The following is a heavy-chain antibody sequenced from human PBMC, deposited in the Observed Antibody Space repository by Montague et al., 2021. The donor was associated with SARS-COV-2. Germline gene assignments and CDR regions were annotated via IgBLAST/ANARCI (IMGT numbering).Heavy chain of an antibody. J-gene: IGHJ3*02. V-gene: IGHV4-39*01. D-gene: IGHD3-22*01. Sequence: SETLSLTCTVSGGSISSSSYYWGWIRQPPGKGLEWIGSIYYSGSTYYNPSLKSRVTISVDTPKNQFSLKLSSVTAADTAVYYCARFPTSYYYDSKAAPATPDAFDIWGHGTMVTVSS. CDR2: IYYSGST. CDR1: GGSISSSSYY. CDR3: ARFPTSYYYDSKAAPATPDAFDI.